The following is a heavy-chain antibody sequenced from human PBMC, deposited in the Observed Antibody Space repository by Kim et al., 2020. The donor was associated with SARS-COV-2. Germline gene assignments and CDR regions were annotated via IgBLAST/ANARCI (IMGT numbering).Heavy chain of an antibody. CDR3: ARDPVRYYYDSSGYYRGGWFDP. CDR2: INPSGGST. CDR1: GYTFTSYY. Sequence: ASVKVSCKASGYTFTSYYMHWVRQAPGQGLEWMGIINPSGGSTSYAQKFKGRVTMTRDTSTSTVYMELSSLRSEDTAVYYCARDPVRYYYDSSGYYRGGWFDPWGQGTLVTVSS. D-gene: IGHD3-22*01. V-gene: IGHV1-46*01. J-gene: IGHJ5*02.